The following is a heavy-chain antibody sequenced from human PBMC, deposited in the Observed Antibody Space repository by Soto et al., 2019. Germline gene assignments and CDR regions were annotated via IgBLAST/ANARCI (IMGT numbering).Heavy chain of an antibody. CDR2: ISGSGGST. Sequence: EVQLLESGGGLVQPGGSLRLSCAASGFTFSTYAMSWVRQAPGKGLEWVSGISGSGGSTYYADSVKGRFTISRENSKKTRYRKVNSLRAEDTAVYYGAKEIAAAAYYYGMDVWGQGTTVTVSS. J-gene: IGHJ6*02. CDR1: GFTFSTYA. CDR3: AKEIAAAAYYYGMDV. D-gene: IGHD6-13*01. V-gene: IGHV3-23*01.